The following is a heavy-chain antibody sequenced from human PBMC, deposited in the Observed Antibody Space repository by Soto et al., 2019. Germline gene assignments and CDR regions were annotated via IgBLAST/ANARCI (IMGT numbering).Heavy chain of an antibody. CDR3: ARGIGSYYYMDV. V-gene: IGHV3-13*01. CDR1: GFTFSSYD. CDR2: IGAAGDT. J-gene: IGHJ6*03. D-gene: IGHD2-15*01. Sequence: ESGGGLVQPGGSLRLSCAASGFTFSSYDMHWVRQATGKGLEWVSTIGAAGDTSYPGSVKGRFTISRENARNSLYLQMNSLRAGDTAGYYCARGIGSYYYMDVWGKGTTVTVSS.